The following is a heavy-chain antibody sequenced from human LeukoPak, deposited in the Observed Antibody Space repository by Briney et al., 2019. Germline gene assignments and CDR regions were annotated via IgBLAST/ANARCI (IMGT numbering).Heavy chain of an antibody. V-gene: IGHV3-21*01. Sequence: GGSLRLSCAASGFTFSSYSMNWVRQAPGKGLEWASSISSSSSYIYYADSVKGRFIISRDNAKNSLYLQMNSLRAEDTAVYYCARAYCSSTSCAFDYWGQGTLVTVSS. D-gene: IGHD2-2*01. CDR2: ISSSSSYI. J-gene: IGHJ4*02. CDR1: GFTFSSYS. CDR3: ARAYCSSTSCAFDY.